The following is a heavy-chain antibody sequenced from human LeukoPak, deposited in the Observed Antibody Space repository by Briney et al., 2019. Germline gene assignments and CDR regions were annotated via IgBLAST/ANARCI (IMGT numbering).Heavy chain of an antibody. Sequence: PGGSLRLSCAASGFTFSAYAMTWVRQAPGKGLEWVSGISGHGGSTFYANSVKGRFTISRDNSKNTLYLQMNSLRAEDTAVYYCARDSLWFGELNNYWGQGTLVTVSS. CDR2: ISGHGGST. D-gene: IGHD3-10*01. CDR3: ARDSLWFGELNNY. V-gene: IGHV3-23*01. J-gene: IGHJ4*02. CDR1: GFTFSAYA.